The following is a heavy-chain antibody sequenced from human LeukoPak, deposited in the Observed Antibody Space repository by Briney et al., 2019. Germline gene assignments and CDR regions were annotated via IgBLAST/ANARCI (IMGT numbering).Heavy chain of an antibody. CDR2: INNSGGNT. D-gene: IGHD1-26*01. CDR1: GFTFTNYG. V-gene: IGHV3-23*01. J-gene: IGHJ4*02. Sequence: GGSLRLSCAASGFTFTNYGMNWVRQAPGKGLEWVSVINNSGGNTFYADSVKGRFIISRDNSKNTLYLQMNSLRAEDTAVYYCATSGSYHQYFDYWGQGTLVTVSS. CDR3: ATSGSYHQYFDY.